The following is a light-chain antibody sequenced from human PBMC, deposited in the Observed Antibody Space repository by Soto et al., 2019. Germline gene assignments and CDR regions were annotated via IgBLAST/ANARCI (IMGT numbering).Light chain of an antibody. V-gene: IGLV1-47*01. CDR3: AAWDDSLSGVV. CDR1: SSNIGSNY. Sequence: QSVLTQPPSASGTPGQRVTISCSGSSSNIGSNYVYWYQQLPGTVPQLLIYRNSERPSWVPDRFSGSKSGTSASLAISGLRYEDEDDYYCAAWDDSLSGVVFGGGTKLTVL. J-gene: IGLJ2*01. CDR2: RNS.